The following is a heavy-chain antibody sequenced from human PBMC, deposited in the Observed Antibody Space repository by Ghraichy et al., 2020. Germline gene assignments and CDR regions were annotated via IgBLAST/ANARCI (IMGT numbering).Heavy chain of an antibody. CDR1: GGSFSGYY. V-gene: IGHV4-34*01. J-gene: IGHJ6*02. D-gene: IGHD3-10*01. CDR2: INHSGST. CDR3: ARAVIWFGAPGEGMDV. Sequence: SETLSLTCAVYGGSFSGYYWSWIRQPPGKGLEWIGEINHSGSTNYNPSLKSRVTISVDTSKNQFSLKLSSVTAADTAVYYCARAVIWFGAPGEGMDVWGQGTTVTVSS.